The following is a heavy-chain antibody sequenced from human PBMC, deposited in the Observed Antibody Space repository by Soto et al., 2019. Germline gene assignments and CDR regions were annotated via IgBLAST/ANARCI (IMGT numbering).Heavy chain of an antibody. J-gene: IGHJ4*02. Sequence: SVKVSCKTSGITFSSSTLTWVRQAPGQGLEWMGGIMPMMETPIYAQKFQGRIIITADESTSTAYMELNSLTSEDTALYFCARGRSRASTTYYYDSSVFLDYWGQGTLVTVSS. CDR3: ARGRSRASTTYYYDSSVFLDY. V-gene: IGHV1-69*13. CDR2: IMPMMETP. D-gene: IGHD3-22*01. CDR1: GITFSSST.